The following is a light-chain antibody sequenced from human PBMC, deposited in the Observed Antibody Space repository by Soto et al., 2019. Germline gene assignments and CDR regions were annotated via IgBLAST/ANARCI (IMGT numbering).Light chain of an antibody. Sequence: EIVLTQSPGTLSLSPGGRATLSCRASQSVGSNLAWYQQKPGQAPRLLIYGTSTRATGIPARFSGSGSGTEFTLTISSLQSEDFAVYYCLQFNNWPRTFGQGTKVDIK. CDR1: QSVGSN. CDR2: GTS. J-gene: IGKJ1*01. CDR3: LQFNNWPRT. V-gene: IGKV3-15*01.